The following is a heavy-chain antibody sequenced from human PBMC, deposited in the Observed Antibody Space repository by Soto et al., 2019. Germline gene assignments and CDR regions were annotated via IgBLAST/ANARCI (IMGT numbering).Heavy chain of an antibody. V-gene: IGHV1-18*01. CDR2: ISAYNGNT. J-gene: IGHJ4*02. Sequence: GGSVKVSCKASGCTFSTYGITWGRQAPGQGLEWMGWISAYNGNTNYARKLQDRVTMTTDTSTNTAYMELRSLRYDDTAVYYCARDVGFGDFRFDYWGQGTLVTVSS. CDR3: ARDVGFGDFRFDY. D-gene: IGHD3-10*01. CDR1: GCTFSTYG.